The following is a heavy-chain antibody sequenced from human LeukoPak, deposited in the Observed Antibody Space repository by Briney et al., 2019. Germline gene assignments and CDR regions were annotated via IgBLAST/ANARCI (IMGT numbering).Heavy chain of an antibody. CDR3: ARDRAHCSGGSCYSPNWFDP. CDR2: ISAYNGNT. J-gene: IGHJ5*02. Sequence: ASVKVSCKASGYTFTSYGISWVRQAPGQGLEWMGWISAYNGNTTYAQKLQGRVNMTTDTSTSTAYMELRSLRSDDTAVYYCARDRAHCSGGSCYSPNWFDPWGQGTLVTVSS. D-gene: IGHD2-15*01. V-gene: IGHV1-18*01. CDR1: GYTFTSYG.